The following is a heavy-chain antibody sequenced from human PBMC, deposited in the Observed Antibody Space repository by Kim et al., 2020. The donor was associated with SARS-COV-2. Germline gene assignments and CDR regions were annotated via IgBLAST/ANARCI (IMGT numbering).Heavy chain of an antibody. J-gene: IGHJ4*02. D-gene: IGHD3-10*01. CDR3: TREPPLGFGELLEGHDY. Sequence: VKGRFTISRDDSKSIAYLQMNSLKTEDTAVYYCTREPPLGFGELLEGHDYWGQGTLVTVSS. V-gene: IGHV3-49*02.